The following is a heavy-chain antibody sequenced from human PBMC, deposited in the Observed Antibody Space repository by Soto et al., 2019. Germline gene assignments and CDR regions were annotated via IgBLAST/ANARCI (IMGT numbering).Heavy chain of an antibody. V-gene: IGHV3-30*18. CDR3: AKAAEGIAATY. J-gene: IGHJ4*02. D-gene: IGHD6-13*01. CDR2: ISYDGSNK. CDR1: GFTFSSYG. Sequence: QVQLVESGGGVVQPGRSLRLSCAASGFTFSSYGMHWVRQAPGTGLEWVAVISYDGSNKYYADSVKGRFTISRDNSKNTLYLQTNSLRAEDTAVYYFAKAAEGIAATYWGQGTLVTVSS.